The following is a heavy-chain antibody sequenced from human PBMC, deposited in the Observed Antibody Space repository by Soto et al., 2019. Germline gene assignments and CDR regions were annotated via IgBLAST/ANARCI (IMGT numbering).Heavy chain of an antibody. CDR1: GFTFSTYG. J-gene: IGHJ4*02. V-gene: IGHV3-30*18. D-gene: IGHD5-18*01. Sequence: QVQLVESGGGVVQPGRSLRLSCAASGFTFSTYGMNWVRQAPGKGLEWVAVISYDGSNKYYVDSVKGRFTISRDNSKNTLYLQMSSLRAEDTAVYYCAKGFSYSVIDYWGQGTLVTVSS. CDR3: AKGFSYSVIDY. CDR2: ISYDGSNK.